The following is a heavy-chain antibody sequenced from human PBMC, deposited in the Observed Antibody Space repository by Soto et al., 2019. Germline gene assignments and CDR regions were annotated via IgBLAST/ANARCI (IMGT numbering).Heavy chain of an antibody. Sequence: GGSLSLSCAASGFTFSSYAMSWVRQAPGKGLEWVSALSGGGGSTYYADSVKGRFTISRDNSKNTLYLQMNNLRAEDTAVYYCATSGGSGNDAFDIWGQGTMVTVSS. J-gene: IGHJ3*02. D-gene: IGHD2-15*01. CDR1: GFTFSSYA. CDR2: LSGGGGST. V-gene: IGHV3-23*01. CDR3: ATSGGSGNDAFDI.